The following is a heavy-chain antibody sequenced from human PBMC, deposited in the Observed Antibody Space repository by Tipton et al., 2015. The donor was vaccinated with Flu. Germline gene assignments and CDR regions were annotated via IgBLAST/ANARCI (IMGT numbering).Heavy chain of an antibody. CDR1: GFTFSDYY. CDR3: ARWYYGSGSPLAVGY. Sequence: SLRLSCAASGFTFSDYYMSWIRQAPGKGLEWVSYISSSGSTIYYADPVKGRFTISRDNAKNSLYLQMNSLRAEDTAVYYCARWYYGSGSPLAVGYWGQGTLVTVSS. D-gene: IGHD3-10*01. V-gene: IGHV3-11*01. CDR2: ISSSGSTI. J-gene: IGHJ4*02.